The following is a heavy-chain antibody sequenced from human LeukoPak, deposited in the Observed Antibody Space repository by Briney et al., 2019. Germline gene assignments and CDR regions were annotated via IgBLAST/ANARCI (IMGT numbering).Heavy chain of an antibody. D-gene: IGHD3-16*02. CDR3: AREEHDYVWGSYRYYYYYGIDV. Sequence: PGGSLRLSCVASGFTFTNYWMNWVRQTPGKGLEWVANIKPDGSEKYYVDSVKGRFTISRDNSKDTLYLQMDSLRAEDTALYYCAREEHDYVWGSYRYYYYYGIDVWGQGTTVTVSS. CDR1: GFTFTNYW. J-gene: IGHJ6*02. CDR2: IKPDGSEK. V-gene: IGHV3-7*01.